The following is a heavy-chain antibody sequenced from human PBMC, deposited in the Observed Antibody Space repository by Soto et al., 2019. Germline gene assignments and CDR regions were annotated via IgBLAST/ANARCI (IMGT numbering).Heavy chain of an antibody. Sequence: PGGSLSLSCAASGFTFSTSWMNWVRQAPGKGLDWVASIKGDGNARNYADSVKGRFTISRDNAKNSLHLQMNSLRAEDTAVYYCARGFNSALDIWGQGKMVTVSS. CDR2: IKGDGNAR. CDR3: ARGFNSALDI. J-gene: IGHJ3*02. CDR1: GFTFSTSW. V-gene: IGHV3-7*01.